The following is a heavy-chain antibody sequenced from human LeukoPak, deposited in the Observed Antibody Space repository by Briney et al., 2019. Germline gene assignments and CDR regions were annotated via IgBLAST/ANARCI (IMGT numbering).Heavy chain of an antibody. CDR2: ISSSGSTI. Sequence: PGGSLRLSCAASGFTFSDYYMSWIRQAPGKGLEWVSYISSSGSTIYYADSVKGRFTISRDNAKNSLYLQMNSLRAEDTAVYYCARDILPYYYDSRVYYMDVWGKGTTVTVSS. J-gene: IGHJ6*03. CDR3: ARDILPYYYDSRVYYMDV. V-gene: IGHV3-11*04. D-gene: IGHD3-22*01. CDR1: GFTFSDYY.